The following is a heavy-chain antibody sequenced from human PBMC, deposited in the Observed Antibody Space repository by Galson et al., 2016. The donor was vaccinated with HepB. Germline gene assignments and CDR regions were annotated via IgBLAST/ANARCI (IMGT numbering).Heavy chain of an antibody. V-gene: IGHV3-21*01. D-gene: IGHD3-22*01. Sequence: SLRLSCAASGFIFSGYWMHWVRQVPGKGLVWVSSISSGSSYIFYADSVKGRFTIARDNAKNSLYLQMNSLRAEDTAVYYCARDASSTGYFGGTTDDYWGQGTLVTVSS. CDR2: ISSGSSYI. CDR1: GFIFSGYW. J-gene: IGHJ4*02. CDR3: ARDASSTGYFGGTTDDY.